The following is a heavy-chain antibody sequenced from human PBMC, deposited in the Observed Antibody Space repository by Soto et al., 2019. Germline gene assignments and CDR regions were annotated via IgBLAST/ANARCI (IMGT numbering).Heavy chain of an antibody. D-gene: IGHD3-16*01. CDR3: ATTRTTYVYDFDS. J-gene: IGHJ4*02. CDR2: FDPEEGEI. Sequence: ASVKVSCKVAGHSLTDLTMHWVRQGPGRGLEWLGGFDPEEGEIIYAQNFQGRIRLTEDTSTDTAFMELNSLKSEDTAIYYRATTRTTYVYDFDSWGQGTLVTVSS. V-gene: IGHV1-24*01. CDR1: GHSLTDLT.